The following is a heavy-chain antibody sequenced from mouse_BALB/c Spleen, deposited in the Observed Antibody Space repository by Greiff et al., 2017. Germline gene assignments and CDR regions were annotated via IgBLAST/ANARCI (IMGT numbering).Heavy chain of an antibody. V-gene: IGHV8-12*01. CDR2: IYWDDDK. CDR3: ARSARDYFTQFAY. Sequence: QVTLKVSGPGILQPSQTLSLTCSFSGFSLSTSGMGVSWIRQPSGKGLEWLAHIYWDDDKRYNPSLKSRLTISKDTSSNQVFLKITSVDTADTATYYCARSARDYFTQFAYWGQGTLVTVSA. D-gene: IGHD3-1*01. J-gene: IGHJ3*01. CDR1: GFSLSTSGMG.